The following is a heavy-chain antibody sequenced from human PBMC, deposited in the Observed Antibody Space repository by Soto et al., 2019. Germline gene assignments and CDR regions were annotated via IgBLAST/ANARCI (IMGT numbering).Heavy chain of an antibody. J-gene: IGHJ4*02. D-gene: IGHD4-17*01. CDR1: GYAFGGYA. V-gene: IGHV1-18*04. CDR3: ARPSGSYGDYAWSLAY. Sequence: QVQLVQSGAEVKKPGASVKVSCKASGYAFGGYAISWVRQAPGQGLEWMGWVSAYSGHTDYAQNLQGRGSMTTETSTSTAYMELGSLTSDATAVYCCARPSGSYGDYAWSLAYWGQGTLVTVSS. CDR2: VSAYSGHT.